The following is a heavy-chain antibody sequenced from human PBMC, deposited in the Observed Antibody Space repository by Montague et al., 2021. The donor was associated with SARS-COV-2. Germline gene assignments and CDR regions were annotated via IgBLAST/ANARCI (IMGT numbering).Heavy chain of an antibody. Sequence: SETLSLTCTVAGGSINAYYWTWIRQPPGKGLDWTGFLYYSGVTNYNPSLKSRVTMSLDTSKNQFSLRLSSVTAADTAVYYCARGGTRDIVLVPSALDYWGRGIPVTVSS. J-gene: IGHJ4*02. V-gene: IGHV4-59*08. CDR2: LYYSGVT. D-gene: IGHD2-2*01. CDR1: GGSINAYY. CDR3: ARGGTRDIVLVPSALDY.